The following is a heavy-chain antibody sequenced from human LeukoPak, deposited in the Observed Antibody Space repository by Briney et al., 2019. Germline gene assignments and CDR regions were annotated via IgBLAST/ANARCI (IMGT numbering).Heavy chain of an antibody. J-gene: IGHJ6*02. CDR2: ISSSSSYI. CDR1: GFTFTKYA. Sequence: TGGSLRLSCAASGFTFTKYAMSWVRQAPGKGLEWVSSISSSSSYIYYADSVKGRFTISRDNAKNSLYLQMNSLRAEDTAVYYCARDLDSSSWYRYYYYGMDVWGQGTTVTVSS. V-gene: IGHV3-21*01. CDR3: ARDLDSSSWYRYYYYGMDV. D-gene: IGHD6-13*01.